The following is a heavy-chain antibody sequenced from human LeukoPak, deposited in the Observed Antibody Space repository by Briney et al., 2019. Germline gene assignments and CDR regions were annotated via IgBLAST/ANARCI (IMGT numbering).Heavy chain of an antibody. Sequence: PSETLSLTCTVSGGSISRSRDYWGWIRQPPGKGLEWIGYIYYSGSTNYNPSLKSRVTISVDTSKNQFSLKLSSVTAADTAVYYCASATVTDYWYFDLWGRGTLVTVSS. CDR1: GGSISRSRDY. V-gene: IGHV4-61*05. CDR3: ASATVTDYWYFDL. J-gene: IGHJ2*01. D-gene: IGHD4-17*01. CDR2: IYYSGST.